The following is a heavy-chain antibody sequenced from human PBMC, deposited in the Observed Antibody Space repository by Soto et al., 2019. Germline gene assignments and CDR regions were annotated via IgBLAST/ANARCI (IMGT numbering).Heavy chain of an antibody. V-gene: IGHV3-74*01. J-gene: IGHJ4*02. Sequence: EVQLVQSGGGSVQPGGSLRLSCAASGFTFTKYWMNWVRQVPGKGLAWVSRIDGVGAGTSYSDSVRGRFTNSRNNAENILYLQMNSLGAEDTAVYYCQTFFEYWGQGTLVTVSS. D-gene: IGHD3-16*01. CDR1: GFTFTKYW. CDR3: QTFFEY. CDR2: IDGVGAGT.